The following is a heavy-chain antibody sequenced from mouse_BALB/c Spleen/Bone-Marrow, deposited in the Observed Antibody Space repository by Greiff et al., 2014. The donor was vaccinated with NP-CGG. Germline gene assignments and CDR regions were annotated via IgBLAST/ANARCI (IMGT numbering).Heavy chain of an antibody. D-gene: IGHD2-14*01. CDR3: ARGRRYDGPYFDY. CDR2: ISPYIGGT. CDR1: GYTFTDFN. Sequence: VQLKESGPELVKPGAPVKISCKASGYTFTDFNMHWVKQSHGKSLEWIGFISPYIGGTGYNQKFKSKATLTVDSSSSTAYMELRSLTSEDSAVYYCARGRRYDGPYFDYWGQGTTLTVSS. J-gene: IGHJ2*01. V-gene: IGHV1S29*02.